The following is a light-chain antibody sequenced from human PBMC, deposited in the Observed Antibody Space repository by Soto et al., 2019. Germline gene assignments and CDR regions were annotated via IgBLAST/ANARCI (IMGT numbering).Light chain of an antibody. CDR3: QQYADTPFT. Sequence: EIVMTQSPDSXXXXXXXXXXXXCXSSXSXLYSPNNKNYLAWFQQKPGQAPNLLIYWASIRESGVPDRFSGSGSGTDFTLTISSLQAEDVAVYYCQQYADTPFTXGPGTKVDIK. CDR1: XSXLYSPNNKNY. J-gene: IGKJ3*01. V-gene: IGKV4-1*01. CDR2: WAS.